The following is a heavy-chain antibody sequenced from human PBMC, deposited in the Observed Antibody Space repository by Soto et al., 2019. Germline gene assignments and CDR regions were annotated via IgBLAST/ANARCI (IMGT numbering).Heavy chain of an antibody. CDR1: GGSLSIDGYY. Sequence: QVHLQESGPGQVKPSQTLSLTCRISGGSLSIDGYYWTWILQRPGKGLAWIGDFYSSGGTYFNPSLNSRINLSPDTSDYQFSLTMRSVTAADTAMYYCTRRPAILTGSDAYDVWGQGTLVTVS. D-gene: IGHD3-9*01. CDR3: TRRPAILTGSDAYDV. V-gene: IGHV4-31*03. CDR2: FYSSGGT. J-gene: IGHJ3*01.